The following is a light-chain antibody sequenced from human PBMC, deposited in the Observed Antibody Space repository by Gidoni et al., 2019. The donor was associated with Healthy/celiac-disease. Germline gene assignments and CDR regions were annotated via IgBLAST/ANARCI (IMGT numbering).Light chain of an antibody. CDR3: QKYNSAPLT. J-gene: IGKJ3*01. CDR2: AAS. V-gene: IGKV1-27*01. Sequence: IQMTHSPSSLSASVGDRVTITCRASQCISNYLAWYQQKPGKVPKLLIYAASTLQSGVPSRFSGSGSGTDFTLTISSLQPEDVATYYCQKYNSAPLTFGPGTKVDIK. CDR1: QCISNY.